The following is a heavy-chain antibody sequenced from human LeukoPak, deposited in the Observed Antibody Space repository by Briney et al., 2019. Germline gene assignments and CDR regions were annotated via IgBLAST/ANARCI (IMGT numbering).Heavy chain of an antibody. Sequence: GSLRLSCAASGFTSNTYAMTWVRQAPGKGLEWVSCITGGGGSTYYADSVKGRFTISRDNSKNTLYLQMDSLRAEDSAVYFCAKGGFATPGSFWGQGTLVAVSS. CDR1: GFTSNTYA. CDR3: AKGGFATPGSF. D-gene: IGHD3-10*01. CDR2: ITGGGGST. V-gene: IGHV3-23*01. J-gene: IGHJ4*02.